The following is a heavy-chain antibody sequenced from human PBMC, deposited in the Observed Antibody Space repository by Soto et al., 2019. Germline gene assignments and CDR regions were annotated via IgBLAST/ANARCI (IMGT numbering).Heavy chain of an antibody. CDR3: AKGDNHYDFWSGYYYYGMDV. V-gene: IGHV3-23*01. D-gene: IGHD3-3*01. Sequence: GGSLRLSCAASGFTFSSYSMNWVRQAPGKGLEWVSSISGSSGSTYYADSVKGRFTISRDNAKNTLYLQMNSLRAEDTAAYYCAKGDNHYDFWSGYYYYGMDVWGQGTTVTVSS. CDR2: ISGSSGST. CDR1: GFTFSSYS. J-gene: IGHJ6*02.